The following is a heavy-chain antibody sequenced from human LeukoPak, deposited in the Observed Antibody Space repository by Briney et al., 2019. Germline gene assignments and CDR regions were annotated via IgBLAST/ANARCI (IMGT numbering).Heavy chain of an antibody. Sequence: GRSLRLSCAASGFIFSSYGMHWVRQAPGKGLEWVAVIWYDGGNKYYADSVKGRFTISRDNSKNTLYLQVNSLRAEDTAVYYCARDELAVAKKGFLDSWGQGTLVTVSS. CDR1: GFIFSSYG. CDR2: IWYDGGNK. J-gene: IGHJ4*02. D-gene: IGHD6-19*01. V-gene: IGHV3-33*01. CDR3: ARDELAVAKKGFLDS.